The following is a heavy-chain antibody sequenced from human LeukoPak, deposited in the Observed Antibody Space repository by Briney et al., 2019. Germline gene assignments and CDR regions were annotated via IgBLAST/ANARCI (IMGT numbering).Heavy chain of an antibody. CDR3: ARAYCSSTSCYIDP. D-gene: IGHD2-2*02. CDR1: GFTFRSYA. Sequence: GGSLRLSCAASGFTFRSYAMHWVRQAPGKGLEWVAVILYDGSNKYYVDSVKGRFTISRDNPKNTLYLQMNSLRAEDTAVYYCARAYCSSTSCYIDPWGQGTLVTVSS. J-gene: IGHJ5*02. V-gene: IGHV3-30-3*01. CDR2: ILYDGSNK.